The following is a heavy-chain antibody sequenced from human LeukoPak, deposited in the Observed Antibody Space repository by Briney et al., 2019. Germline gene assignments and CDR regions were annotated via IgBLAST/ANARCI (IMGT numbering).Heavy chain of an antibody. CDR2: ISGSGGST. CDR1: GFTFSSYA. D-gene: IGHD3-22*01. J-gene: IGHJ4*02. V-gene: IGHV3-23*01. CDR3: AKDRHYYDSSTFAS. Sequence: GGSLRLSCAASGFTFSSYAMSWVRQAPGKGLEGVSAISGSGGSTYYADSVKGRFTISRDNSKSTLYLQMNSLRPANTPAYNSAKDRHYYDSSTFASGAQGPL.